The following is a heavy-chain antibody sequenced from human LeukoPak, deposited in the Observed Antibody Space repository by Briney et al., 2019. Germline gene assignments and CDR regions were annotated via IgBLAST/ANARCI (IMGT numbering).Heavy chain of an antibody. J-gene: IGHJ4*02. Sequence: GGSLRLSCAVSGFTVNNNYRSSVRQAPGKGLEWVSVIYSGGTTYYADSVKGRFTVSRDNSKNTLYLQMNNLRADDTAVYYCASGLRWTTGYDYWGQGTLVTVSS. CDR3: ASGLRWTTGYDY. CDR1: GFTVNNNY. V-gene: IGHV3-53*01. D-gene: IGHD4-23*01. CDR2: IYSGGTT.